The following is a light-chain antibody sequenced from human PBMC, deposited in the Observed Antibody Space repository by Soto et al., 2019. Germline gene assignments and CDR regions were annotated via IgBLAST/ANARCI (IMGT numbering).Light chain of an antibody. CDR3: SSYTDGSTVI. CDR1: SSDVGGHSS. Sequence: QSVLTQPASVSGSPGQSITISCTGTSSDVGGHSSVSWYQHHPGKAPKLILYDVKIRPSGVSNRFSGSKSGNTASLTISGLQTEDEADYYCSSYTDGSTVIFGGGTKLTVL. J-gene: IGLJ2*01. V-gene: IGLV2-14*03. CDR2: DVK.